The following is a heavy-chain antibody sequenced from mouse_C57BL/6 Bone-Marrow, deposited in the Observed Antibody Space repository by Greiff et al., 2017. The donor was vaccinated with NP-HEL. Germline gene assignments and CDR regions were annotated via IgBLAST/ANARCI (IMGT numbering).Heavy chain of an antibody. V-gene: IGHV1-15*01. CDR2: IDPETGGT. CDR1: GYTFTDYE. D-gene: IGHD1-1*01. Sequence: VQLQQSGAELVRPGASVTLSCKASGYTFTDYEMHWVKQTPVHGLEWIGAIDPETGGTAYNQKFKGKAILTADKSSSTAYMELRSLTSEDSAVYYCTITTIPTIYYFDDWGQGTALTVSS. CDR3: TITTIPTIYYFDD. J-gene: IGHJ2*01.